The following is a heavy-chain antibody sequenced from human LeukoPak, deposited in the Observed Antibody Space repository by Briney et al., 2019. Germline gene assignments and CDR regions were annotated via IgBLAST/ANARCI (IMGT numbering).Heavy chain of an antibody. J-gene: IGHJ5*02. CDR2: IWYDGSNK. CDR3: ARDETDSSGWGFDP. V-gene: IGHV3-33*01. Sequence: PGGSLRLSCAASGFTFSSYGMHWVRQAPGKGLEWVAVIWYDGSNKYYADSVKGRFTISRDSSKNTLYLQMNSLRAEDTAVYYCARDETDSSGWGFDPWGQGTLVTVSS. D-gene: IGHD6-19*01. CDR1: GFTFSSYG.